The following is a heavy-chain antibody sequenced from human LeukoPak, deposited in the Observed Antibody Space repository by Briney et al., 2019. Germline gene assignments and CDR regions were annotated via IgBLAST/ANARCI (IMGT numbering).Heavy chain of an antibody. J-gene: IGHJ5*02. CDR1: GYTFTGYY. V-gene: IGHV1-2*02. Sequence: ASVTVSFTASGYTFTGYYMHWVRQAPGQGLEWMGWINPNSGGTNYAQKFQGRVTMTRDTSISTAYMELSRLRSDDTAVYYCARDMDRTYYDILSFDPWGQGTLVTVSS. CDR2: INPNSGGT. D-gene: IGHD3-9*01. CDR3: ARDMDRTYYDILSFDP.